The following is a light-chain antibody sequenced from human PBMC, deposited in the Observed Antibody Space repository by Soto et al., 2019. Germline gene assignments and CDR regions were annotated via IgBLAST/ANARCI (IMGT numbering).Light chain of an antibody. CDR2: DAS. CDR3: QQRSNWPPTWT. V-gene: IGKV3-11*01. Sequence: EIVLTQSPGTLSLSPGERATLSCRASQRIGSYLAWYQQKLGQTPRLLIYDASNRATGIPARFSGSGSGTDFTLTISSLEPEDFAVYYCQQRSNWPPTWTFGQGTKVEIK. J-gene: IGKJ1*01. CDR1: QRIGSY.